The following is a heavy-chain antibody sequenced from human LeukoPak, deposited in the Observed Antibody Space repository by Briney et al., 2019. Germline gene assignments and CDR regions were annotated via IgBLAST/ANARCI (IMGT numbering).Heavy chain of an antibody. CDR1: GFTFSTYA. V-gene: IGHV3-21*01. Sequence: GGSLRLSCAASGFTFSTYAMNWVRQAPGRGLEWVSSISSSSSDIYYADSMKGRFTISRDNAKNSLYLQMDSLRAEDTAVYYCAREGGSGSPTHFDYWGQGTLVTVSS. CDR3: AREGGSGSPTHFDY. D-gene: IGHD3-10*01. CDR2: ISSSSSDI. J-gene: IGHJ4*02.